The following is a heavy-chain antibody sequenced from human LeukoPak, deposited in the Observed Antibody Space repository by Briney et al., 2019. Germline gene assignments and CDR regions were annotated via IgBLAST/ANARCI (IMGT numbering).Heavy chain of an antibody. J-gene: IGHJ4*02. V-gene: IGHV5-51*01. Sequence: PGESLKISCKGSGYSFSSYWTGWVRQMPGKGLEWMGIIYPGDSDTRYSPSFQGQVTISADKSISTAYLQWSSLEASDTAMYYCAIYSDTYYFDHWGQGTLVTVSS. CDR2: IYPGDSDT. CDR3: AIYSDTYYFDH. D-gene: IGHD1-26*01. CDR1: GYSFSSYW.